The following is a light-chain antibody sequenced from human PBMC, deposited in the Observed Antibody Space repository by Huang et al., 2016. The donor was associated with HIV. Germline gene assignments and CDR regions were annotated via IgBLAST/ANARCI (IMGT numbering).Light chain of an antibody. J-gene: IGKJ4*01. CDR1: QGISSY. CDR2: TAS. Sequence: IQLTQSPSSLSASVGDRVTITCRASQGISSYLAWYQQKPGRVPKILIYTASTLQSGVPSRFSGSGSGTDFTLTISSLQPEDFATYYCQQLNSFPLTFGGGTNVEIK. CDR3: QQLNSFPLT. V-gene: IGKV1-9*01.